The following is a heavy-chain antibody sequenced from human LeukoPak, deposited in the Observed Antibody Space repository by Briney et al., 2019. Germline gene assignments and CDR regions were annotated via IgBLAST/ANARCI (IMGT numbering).Heavy chain of an antibody. CDR3: ARALGWRGNWFDP. V-gene: IGHV3-66*01. CDR1: GFTVSSNY. CDR2: IYSGGST. J-gene: IGHJ5*02. D-gene: IGHD6-19*01. Sequence: GGSLRLSCAASGFTVSSNYMSRVRQAPGKGLEGVSVIYSGGSTYYADSVKGRFTIFRDNSKNTLYLQMNSLRAEDTAVYYCARALGWRGNWFDPWRQGTLVTVSS.